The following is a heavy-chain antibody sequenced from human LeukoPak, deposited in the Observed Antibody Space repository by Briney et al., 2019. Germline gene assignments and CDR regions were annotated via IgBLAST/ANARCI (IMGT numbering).Heavy chain of an antibody. CDR1: GFTFDDYG. J-gene: IGHJ5*02. Sequence: GGSLRLSCAASGFTFDDYGMSWVRQAPGKGLEWVSGINWNGGSTGYADSVKGRFTISRDNAKNSLYLQMNSLGAEDTALYHCARAQGYDYVWGSYRSNWFDPWGQGTLVTVSS. D-gene: IGHD3-16*02. CDR2: INWNGGST. V-gene: IGHV3-20*01. CDR3: ARAQGYDYVWGSYRSNWFDP.